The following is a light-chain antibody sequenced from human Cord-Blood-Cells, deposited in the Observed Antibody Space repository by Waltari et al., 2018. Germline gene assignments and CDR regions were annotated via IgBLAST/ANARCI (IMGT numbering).Light chain of an antibody. CDR1: KLGDKY. J-gene: IGLJ2*01. V-gene: IGLV3-1*01. Sequence: SYELTQPPSVSVSPGQTASITCSGDKLGDKYACWYQQKPGQSPVLVIYQDSKRPSGIPDRFSGSNXGNTATLTISGTQAMDEADYYCQAWDSSTVVFGGGTKLTVL. CDR2: QDS. CDR3: QAWDSSTVV.